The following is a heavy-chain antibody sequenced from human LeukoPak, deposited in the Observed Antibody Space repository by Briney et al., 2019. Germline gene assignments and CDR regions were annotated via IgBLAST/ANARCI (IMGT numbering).Heavy chain of an antibody. CDR3: AREDYYDSSGLVI. V-gene: IGHV4-38-2*02. Sequence: SETLSLTCTVSGYSISSGYYWGWIRQPPGKGLEWIGSIYHSRSTYYNPSLKSRVTMSVDTSKNQFSLKLNSVTAADTAVYYCAREDYYDSSGLVIWGQGTLVTVSS. J-gene: IGHJ4*02. CDR2: IYHSRST. D-gene: IGHD3-22*01. CDR1: GYSISSGYY.